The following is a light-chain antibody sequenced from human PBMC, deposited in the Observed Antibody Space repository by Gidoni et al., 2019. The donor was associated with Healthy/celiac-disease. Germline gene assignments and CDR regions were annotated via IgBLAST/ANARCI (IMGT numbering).Light chain of an antibody. V-gene: IGKV1-5*03. J-gene: IGKJ1*01. CDR1: QSISTW. Sequence: DIQMTQSPSTLSASVGDRVTITCRASQSISTWLAWYQQKPGKAPKLLIYKASNLETGVPSRFSGSGSGTEFTLTISSLQPDDFATYYCQQYNSFTWTFXQXTKVEIK. CDR3: QQYNSFTWT. CDR2: KAS.